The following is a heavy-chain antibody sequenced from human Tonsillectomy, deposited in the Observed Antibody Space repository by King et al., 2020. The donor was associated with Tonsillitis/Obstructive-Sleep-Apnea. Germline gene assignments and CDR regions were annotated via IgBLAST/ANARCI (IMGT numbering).Heavy chain of an antibody. V-gene: IGHV4-34*01. Sequence: VQLTQWGAGLLKPSETLSLTCAVYGGSFSAYYWSWIRQPPGKGLEWIGEINHSGSTKYNPSLTSRVIISLDTSKNQFSLKLSSVTAADTAVYYCARGDLLTGYYASTDFDYWGQGTLVTVSS. D-gene: IGHD3-9*01. CDR3: ARGDLLTGYYASTDFDY. CDR1: GGSFSAYY. CDR2: INHSGST. J-gene: IGHJ4*02.